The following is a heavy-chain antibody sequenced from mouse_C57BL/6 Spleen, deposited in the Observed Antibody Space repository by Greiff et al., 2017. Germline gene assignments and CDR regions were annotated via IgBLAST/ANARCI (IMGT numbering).Heavy chain of an antibody. J-gene: IGHJ4*01. V-gene: IGHV1-50*01. Sequence: QVQLQQPGAELVKPGASVKLSCKASGYTFTSYWMQWVKQRPGQGLEWIGEIDPSDSYTNYNQKFKGKATLTVDTSSSTAYMQLSSLTSEDSAVYYCARGGGYYLYAKDYWGQGTSVTVSS. CDR1: GYTFTSYW. CDR2: IDPSDSYT. D-gene: IGHD2-3*01. CDR3: ARGGGYYLYAKDY.